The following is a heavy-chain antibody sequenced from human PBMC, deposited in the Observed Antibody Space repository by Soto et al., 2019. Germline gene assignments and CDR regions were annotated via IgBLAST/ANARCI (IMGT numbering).Heavy chain of an antibody. J-gene: IGHJ5*02. Sequence: SVKVSCKASGGTLSSYAISWVRQAPGQGLEWMGGIIPIFGTANYAQKFQGRVTITADESTSTAYMELSSLRSEDTAVYYCARFQTGTMGWFDPWGQGTLVPVYS. V-gene: IGHV1-69*13. CDR1: GGTLSSYA. CDR2: IIPIFGTA. CDR3: ARFQTGTMGWFDP. D-gene: IGHD1-7*01.